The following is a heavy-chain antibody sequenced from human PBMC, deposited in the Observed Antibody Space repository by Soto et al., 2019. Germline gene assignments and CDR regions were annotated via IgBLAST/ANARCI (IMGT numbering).Heavy chain of an antibody. V-gene: IGHV3-33*01. CDR1: GFTFSSYG. J-gene: IGHJ3*02. CDR2: IWYDGSNK. D-gene: IGHD6-19*01. Sequence: QVQLVESGGGVVQPGRSLRLSCAASGFTFSSYGMHWVRQAPGKGLEWVAVIWYDGSNKYYADSVKGRFTISRDNSNNTLYLQMNSLRAEDTAVYYCARDIAVAATGAFDIWGQGTMVTVSS. CDR3: ARDIAVAATGAFDI.